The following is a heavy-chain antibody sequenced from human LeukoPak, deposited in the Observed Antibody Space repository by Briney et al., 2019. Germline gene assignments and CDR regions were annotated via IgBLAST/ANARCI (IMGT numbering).Heavy chain of an antibody. Sequence: GGSLRLSCAASGFTFTTYWMHWVRQAPGKGLVWVSRINSDGSITSYADSVKGRFTISRDNAKNTLYLQMNSLRAEDTAVYYCARDAVDTANAVWGQGTTVTVSS. CDR3: ARDAVDTANAV. CDR2: INSDGSIT. V-gene: IGHV3-74*01. D-gene: IGHD5-18*01. CDR1: GFTFTTYW. J-gene: IGHJ6*02.